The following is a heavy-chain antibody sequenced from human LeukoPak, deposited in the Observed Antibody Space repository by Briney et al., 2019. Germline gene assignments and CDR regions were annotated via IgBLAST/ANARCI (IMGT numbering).Heavy chain of an antibody. CDR1: GGTFSSYA. D-gene: IGHD3-22*01. V-gene: IGHV1-69*13. Sequence: EASVKVSCKASGGTFSSYAISWVRQAPGQGLEWMGGIIPIFGTANYARKFQGRVTITADESTSTAYMELSSLRSEDTAVYYCARDSSDSSGYFNYWGQGTLVTVSS. J-gene: IGHJ4*02. CDR3: ARDSSDSSGYFNY. CDR2: IIPIFGTA.